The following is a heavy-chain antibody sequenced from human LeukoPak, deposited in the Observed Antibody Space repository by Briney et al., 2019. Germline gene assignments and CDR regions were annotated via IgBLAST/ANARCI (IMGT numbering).Heavy chain of an antibody. Sequence: GGSLRLSCAASGFTFSSYGMHWVRQAPGKGLEWVAVISYDGSNKYYADSVKGRFTISRDNSKNTLYLQMNSLRAEDTAVYYCAKDRGYGDLPHDAFDIWGQGTMVTVSS. D-gene: IGHD4-17*01. CDR2: ISYDGSNK. J-gene: IGHJ3*02. CDR3: AKDRGYGDLPHDAFDI. V-gene: IGHV3-30*18. CDR1: GFTFSSYG.